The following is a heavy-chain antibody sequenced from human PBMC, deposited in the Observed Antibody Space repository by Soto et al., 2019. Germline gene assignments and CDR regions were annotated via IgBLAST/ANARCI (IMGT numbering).Heavy chain of an antibody. CDR3: ARHFPDRRHDGFDI. CDR2: IYPGDSET. V-gene: IGHV5-51*01. Sequence: GESLKISCKGSGYSFTNYWIAWVRQMPGKGLEWMGIIYPGDSETRYSPSFQGQVTISADKSISTAYLQWSSLKASDTAMYYCARHFPDRRHDGFDIWGQGTMVTVSS. CDR1: GYSFTNYW. J-gene: IGHJ3*02. D-gene: IGHD2-15*01.